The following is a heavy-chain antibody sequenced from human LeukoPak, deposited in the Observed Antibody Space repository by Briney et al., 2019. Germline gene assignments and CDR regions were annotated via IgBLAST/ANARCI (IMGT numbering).Heavy chain of an antibody. V-gene: IGHV5-10-1*01. CDR3: ARLLGYCGGDCAHYNYAMDV. J-gene: IGHJ6*04. CDR1: GYRFSGYW. D-gene: IGHD2-21*02. CDR2: IDPSDSYT. Sequence: GESLKISCEASGYRFSGYWITWVRQMPGKGLEWMGRIDPSDSYTNYSPSFEGHVTMSVDKSINTAYLQWSSLKASDTAMYFCARLLGYCGGDCAHYNYAMDVWGKGTAVTVSS.